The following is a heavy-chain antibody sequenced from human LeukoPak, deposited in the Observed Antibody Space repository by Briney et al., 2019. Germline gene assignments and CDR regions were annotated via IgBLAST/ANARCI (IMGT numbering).Heavy chain of an antibody. Sequence: ASVKVSCKASGYTFTSYGISWVRQAPGQGLEWMGWISAYNGNTNYAQKLQGGVTMTTDTSTSTAYMELRSLRSEDMAVYYCARERSDYGDPLKAIDWGQGTLVTVSS. CDR3: ARERSDYGDPLKAID. V-gene: IGHV1-18*03. D-gene: IGHD4-17*01. J-gene: IGHJ4*02. CDR1: GYTFTSYG. CDR2: ISAYNGNT.